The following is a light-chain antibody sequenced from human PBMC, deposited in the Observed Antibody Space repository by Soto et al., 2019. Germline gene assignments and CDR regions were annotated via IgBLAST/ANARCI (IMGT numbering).Light chain of an antibody. CDR1: QSVTTSY. CDR3: QHYGSSQFT. J-gene: IGKJ3*01. Sequence: IVLTQSPCTLSVSPGERATLSCRAIQSVTTSYLAWYQQKPGQAPRLLIYGASSRATGIPGRFSGSGSGTDFTLTISRLEPEDFAVYYCQHYGSSQFTFGPGTKVDIK. V-gene: IGKV3-20*01. CDR2: GAS.